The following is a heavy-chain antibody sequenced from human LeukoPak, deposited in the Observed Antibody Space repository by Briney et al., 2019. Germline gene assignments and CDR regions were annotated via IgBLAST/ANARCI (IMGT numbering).Heavy chain of an antibody. CDR1: GFTFSDYP. V-gene: IGHV3-30-3*01. D-gene: IGHD5-12*01. Sequence: PGGSLRLSCAVSGFTFSDYPMHWVRQAPGKGLEWVSLISYDGSNKYYADSVRGRFIISRDNSKHTLYLQMNSLRIEDTAVYYCATGVRSGYDHDYWGQGTLVTVSS. CDR3: ATGVRSGYDHDY. CDR2: ISYDGSNK. J-gene: IGHJ4*02.